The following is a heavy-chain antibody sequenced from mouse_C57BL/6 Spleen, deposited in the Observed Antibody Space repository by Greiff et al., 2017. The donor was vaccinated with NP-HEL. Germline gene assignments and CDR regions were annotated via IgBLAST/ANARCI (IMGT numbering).Heavy chain of an antibody. J-gene: IGHJ4*01. Sequence: QVQLKQSGAELVKPGASVKISCKASGYAFSSYWMNWVKQRPGKGLEWIGQIYPGDGDTNYNGKFKGKATLTADKSSSTAYLQLSSLTSEDSAVYFGARNWDETAMDYWGQGTPVTVSS. CDR1: GYAFSSYW. CDR3: ARNWDETAMDY. CDR2: IYPGDGDT. D-gene: IGHD4-1*01. V-gene: IGHV1-80*01.